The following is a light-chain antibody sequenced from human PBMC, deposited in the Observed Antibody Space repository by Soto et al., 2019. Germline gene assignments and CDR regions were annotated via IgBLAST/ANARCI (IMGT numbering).Light chain of an antibody. CDR1: SSKIGSNT. CDR3: SSWDDNLDAVV. Sequence: QSVLTQPPSASGTPGQRVTISCSGSSSKIGSNTVNWYQQLPGTAPKLLIYTNAQRPSGVPDRFSGSRSGTSASLAISGLQFEDEADYHCSSWDDNLDAVVFGAGTKVTVL. CDR2: TNA. V-gene: IGLV1-44*01. J-gene: IGLJ1*01.